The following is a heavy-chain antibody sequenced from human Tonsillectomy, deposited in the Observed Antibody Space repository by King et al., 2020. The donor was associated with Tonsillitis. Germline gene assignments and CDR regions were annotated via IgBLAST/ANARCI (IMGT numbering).Heavy chain of an antibody. CDR1: GGSISSGGYY. V-gene: IGHV4-31*03. CDR3: ARTYYDFWIDY. CDR2: ISYSGST. J-gene: IGHJ4*02. Sequence: VQLQGSGPGLVKPSQTLSLTCTVSGGSISSGGYYWSWIRQHPGKGLEWIGYISYSGSTYYNPSLKSRVTISVDTSKNQFSLRLTSVTAADTAVYYCARTYYDFWIDYWGQGTLVTVSS. D-gene: IGHD3-3*01.